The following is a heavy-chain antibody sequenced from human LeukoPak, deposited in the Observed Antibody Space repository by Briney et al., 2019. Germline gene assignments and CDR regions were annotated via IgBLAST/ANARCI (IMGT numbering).Heavy chain of an antibody. CDR3: ARDDPSNDYGDFDY. CDR1: GFSFSEHY. CDR2: ISSRRYST. J-gene: IGHJ4*02. Sequence: GGSLRLSRAASGFSFSEHYMAWIRQAPGEGLQWLGYISSRRYSTYYAESVKGRITISRDNAKNSVHLQMSSLTVDDTAVYYCARDDPSNDYGDFDYWGKGTLVTVSS. V-gene: IGHV3-11*01. D-gene: IGHD4-17*01.